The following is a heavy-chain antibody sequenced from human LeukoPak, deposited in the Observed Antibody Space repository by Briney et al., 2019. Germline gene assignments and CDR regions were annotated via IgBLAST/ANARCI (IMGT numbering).Heavy chain of an antibody. CDR2: INPNSGGT. V-gene: IGHV1-2*02. D-gene: IGHD5-18*01. Sequence: ASVKVSCKASGYTLTGYYMHWVRQAPGQGLEWMGWINPNSGGTNYAQKFQGRVTMTRDTSISTAYMELSRLRSDDTAVYYCARIHFLRGYSQELHGMDVWGQGTTVTVSS. J-gene: IGHJ6*02. CDR1: GYTLTGYY. CDR3: ARIHFLRGYSQELHGMDV.